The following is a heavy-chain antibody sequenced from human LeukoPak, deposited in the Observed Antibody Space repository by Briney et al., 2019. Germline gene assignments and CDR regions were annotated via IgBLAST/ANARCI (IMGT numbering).Heavy chain of an antibody. J-gene: IGHJ4*02. Sequence: GGSLRLSCAASGVTFSSYARHWVRQAPGKGQEWVAVISYDGSNKYYADSVKGRFTISRDNSKNTLYLQMNSLRAEDTAVSYCARELSSNYPHWGQGTLVTVSS. CDR2: ISYDGSNK. CDR3: ARELSSNYPH. D-gene: IGHD4-11*01. CDR1: GVTFSSYA. V-gene: IGHV3-30*04.